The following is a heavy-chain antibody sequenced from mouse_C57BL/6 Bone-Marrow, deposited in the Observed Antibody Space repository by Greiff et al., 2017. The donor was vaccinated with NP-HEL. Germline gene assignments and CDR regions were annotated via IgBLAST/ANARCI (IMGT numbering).Heavy chain of an antibody. CDR1: GYTFTSYW. CDR2: IDPSDSYT. Sequence: QVQLKQPGAELVMPGASVKLSCKASGYTFTSYWMHWVKQRPGQGLEWIGEIDPSDSYTNYNQKVKGKSTLTVDKSSSTAYMQLSSLTSEDSAVYYCARDGLEYYFDYWGQGTTLTVSS. D-gene: IGHD2-3*01. CDR3: ARDGLEYYFDY. V-gene: IGHV1-69*01. J-gene: IGHJ2*01.